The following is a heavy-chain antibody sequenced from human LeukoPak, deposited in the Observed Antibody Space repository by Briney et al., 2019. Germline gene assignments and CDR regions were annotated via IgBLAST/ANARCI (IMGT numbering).Heavy chain of an antibody. J-gene: IGHJ4*02. V-gene: IGHV4-59*01. CDR2: IYYSGST. CDR1: GDSISSYY. CDR3: AREDSSGWLDY. D-gene: IGHD6-19*01. Sequence: SETLSLTCTVSGDSISSYYWSWIRQPPGKGLEWIGYIYYSGSTNYNPSLKSRVTISVDTSKNQFSLKLSSVTAADTAVYYCAREDSSGWLDYWGQGTLVTVSS.